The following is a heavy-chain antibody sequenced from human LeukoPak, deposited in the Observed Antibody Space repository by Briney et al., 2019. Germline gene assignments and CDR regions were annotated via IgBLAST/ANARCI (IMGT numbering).Heavy chain of an antibody. D-gene: IGHD4-17*01. CDR3: ARRAGEYSHPYDY. CDR1: GFTVSSNS. V-gene: IGHV3-53*01. J-gene: IGHJ4*02. Sequence: GGSLRLSCTVSGFTVSSNSMSWVRQAPGKGLEWVSFIYSGGNTLYSDSVKGRFTISRDNSKNTLYLQMNSLRAEDTAGYYCARRAGEYSHPYDYWGQGTLVTVSS. CDR2: IYSGGNT.